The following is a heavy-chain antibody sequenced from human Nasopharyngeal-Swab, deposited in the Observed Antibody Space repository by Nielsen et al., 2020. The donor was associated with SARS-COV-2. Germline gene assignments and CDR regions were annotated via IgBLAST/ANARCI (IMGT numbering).Heavy chain of an antibody. V-gene: IGHV4-34*01. CDR3: ARDLLDIWFGELSFLGWFDP. D-gene: IGHD3-10*01. CDR2: INHSGST. J-gene: IGHJ5*02. Sequence: RQAPGKGLEWIGEINHSGSTNYNPSLKSRVTISVDTSKNQFSLKLSSVTAADTAVYYCARDLLDIWFGELSFLGWFDPWGQGTLVTVSS.